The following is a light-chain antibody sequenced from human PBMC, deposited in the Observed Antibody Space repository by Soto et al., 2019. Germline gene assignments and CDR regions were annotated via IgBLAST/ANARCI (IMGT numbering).Light chain of an antibody. Sequence: DIQMSHSPSTLSASVGERVTMTCRASRSISSWLAWDQQKPGKAPKLLIYDASSLESGVPSRFSGSGSGTDFTLTISSLQPEDFGTYYCQQSFSTPRTFGQGTKVDI. J-gene: IGKJ1*01. V-gene: IGKV1-39*01. CDR2: DAS. CDR3: QQSFSTPRT. CDR1: RSISSW.